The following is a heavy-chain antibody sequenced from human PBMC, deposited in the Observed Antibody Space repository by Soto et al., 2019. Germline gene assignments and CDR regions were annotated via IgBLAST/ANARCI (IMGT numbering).Heavy chain of an antibody. D-gene: IGHD5-12*01. Sequence: ASVKVSCKASGYTFTGYYMHWVRQAPGQGLEWMGWNNPNSGATNYAQKFQGRVTMTRDTSISTAYMELSSLKSDDTAVYYCARDLVSTITSLDYWGQGAPVTVSS. CDR1: GYTFTGYY. J-gene: IGHJ4*02. CDR2: NNPNSGAT. CDR3: ARDLVSTITSLDY. V-gene: IGHV1-2*02.